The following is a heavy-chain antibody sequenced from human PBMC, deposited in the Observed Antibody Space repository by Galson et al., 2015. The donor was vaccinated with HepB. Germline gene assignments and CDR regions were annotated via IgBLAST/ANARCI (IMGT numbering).Heavy chain of an antibody. D-gene: IGHD7-27*01. J-gene: IGHJ6*02. V-gene: IGHV3-48*02. CDR1: GFTFSSYS. Sequence: SLRLSCAASGFTFSSYSMNWVRQAPGKGLEWVSYISSSSSTIYYADSVKGRFTISRDNAKNSLYLQMNSLRDEDTAVYYCARGALGIREDYYFYGMDVWGQGTTVTVSS. CDR3: ARGALGIREDYYFYGMDV. CDR2: ISSSSSTI.